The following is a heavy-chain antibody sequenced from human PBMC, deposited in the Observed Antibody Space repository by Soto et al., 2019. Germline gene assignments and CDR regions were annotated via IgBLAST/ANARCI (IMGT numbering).Heavy chain of an antibody. Sequence: QVQLVQSGAEVKKPGASVKVSCKASGYTFTSYAMHRVRQAPGQRLEWMGWINAGNGNTKYSQKFQGRVTITRDTSASTAYMELSSLRSEDTAVYYCARDMQVDYDFWSGYRNYYYYYGMDVWGQGTTVTVSS. CDR3: ARDMQVDYDFWSGYRNYYYYYGMDV. CDR2: INAGNGNT. CDR1: GYTFTSYA. D-gene: IGHD3-3*01. V-gene: IGHV1-3*01. J-gene: IGHJ6*02.